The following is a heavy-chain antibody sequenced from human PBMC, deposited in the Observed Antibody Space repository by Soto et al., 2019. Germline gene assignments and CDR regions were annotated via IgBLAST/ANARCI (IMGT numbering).Heavy chain of an antibody. V-gene: IGHV1-18*01. J-gene: IGHJ4*02. Sequence: QVQLVQSGAEVKKPGASVKVSCKASDYTFTNYGISWVRQAPGQGLEWMGWISAYNGNTNYAQKLQGRVTMTTDTPTSTAYMELRSLRSDDTAVYYCASHYSDSSGYYYRFDYWGQGTLVTVSS. D-gene: IGHD3-22*01. CDR1: DYTFTNYG. CDR2: ISAYNGNT. CDR3: ASHYSDSSGYYYRFDY.